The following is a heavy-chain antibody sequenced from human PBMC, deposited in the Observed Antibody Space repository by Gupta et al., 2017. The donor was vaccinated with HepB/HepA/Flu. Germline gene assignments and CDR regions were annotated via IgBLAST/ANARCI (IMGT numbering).Heavy chain of an antibody. CDR3: ARVATRTSRRGRTRSLMRWFDH. V-gene: IGHV4-34*01. CDR2: IDHSGST. Sequence: QVQLQLGGAGLLMPSETLSLTCAVDVGSFSDNFWTWIRQSAGKGLEWIGKIDHSGSTDDNPYLKSGVTLSVVTTKNQISQKLASATTAGTAVYFRARVATRTSRRGRTRSLMRWFDHWGQGTVVTVS. D-gene: IGHD1-7*01. CDR1: VGSFSDNF. J-gene: IGHJ5*02.